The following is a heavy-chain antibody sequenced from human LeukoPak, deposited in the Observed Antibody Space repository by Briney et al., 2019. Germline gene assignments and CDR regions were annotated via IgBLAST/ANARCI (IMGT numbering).Heavy chain of an antibody. CDR1: GFTFSSYA. CDR2: ISYDGSNK. Sequence: GGSLRLSCAASGFTFSSYAMHWVRQAPGKGLEWVAVISYDGSNKYYADSVKGRFTISRDNSKNTLYLQMNSLRAEDTAVYYCARDNSGSYYYYYGMDVWGQGTTVTVSS. J-gene: IGHJ6*02. V-gene: IGHV3-30-3*01. CDR3: ARDNSGSYYYYYGMDV. D-gene: IGHD1-26*01.